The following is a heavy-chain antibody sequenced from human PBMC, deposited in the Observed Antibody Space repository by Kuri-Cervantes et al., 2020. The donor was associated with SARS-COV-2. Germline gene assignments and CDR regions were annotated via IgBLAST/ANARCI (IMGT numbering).Heavy chain of an antibody. CDR3: ARDSSEITFGGETFDY. J-gene: IGHJ4*02. Sequence: GSLRLSCAVYGGSFSGYYWSWIRQPPGKGLEWIGEINHSGSTNYNPSLKSRVTISVDTSKNQFSLKLSSVTAADTAVYYCARDSSEITFGGETFDYWGQGTLVTVSS. CDR2: INHSGST. D-gene: IGHD3-16*01. V-gene: IGHV4-34*01. CDR1: GGSFSGYY.